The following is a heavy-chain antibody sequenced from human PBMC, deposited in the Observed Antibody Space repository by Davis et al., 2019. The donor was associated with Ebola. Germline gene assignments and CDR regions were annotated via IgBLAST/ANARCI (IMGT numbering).Heavy chain of an antibody. Sequence: GGSLRLSCAASGFTFSSYAMHWVRQAPGKGLEWVAVISYDGSNKYYADSVKGRFTISRDNSKNTLYLQMNSLRAEDTAVYYCARVDLYYYYGMDVWGQGTTVTVSS. J-gene: IGHJ6*02. CDR2: ISYDGSNK. CDR3: ARVDLYYYYGMDV. CDR1: GFTFSSYA. V-gene: IGHV3-30-3*01. D-gene: IGHD2-2*03.